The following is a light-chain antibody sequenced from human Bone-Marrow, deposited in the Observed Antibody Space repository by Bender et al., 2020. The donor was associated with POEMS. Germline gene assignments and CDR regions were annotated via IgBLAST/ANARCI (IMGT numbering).Light chain of an antibody. CDR3: QVWDSTSDHPRVV. CDR2: DDS. CDR1: NIGSKS. Sequence: SYVLTQPPSVSVAPGQTARITCGGNNIGSKSVHWYQQKPGQAPVLVVFDDSDRPSGIPERFSGSNSGNTATLTLTRVEVGDEADYYCQVWDSTSDHPRVVFGGGTKVIVL. J-gene: IGLJ2*01. V-gene: IGLV3-21*02.